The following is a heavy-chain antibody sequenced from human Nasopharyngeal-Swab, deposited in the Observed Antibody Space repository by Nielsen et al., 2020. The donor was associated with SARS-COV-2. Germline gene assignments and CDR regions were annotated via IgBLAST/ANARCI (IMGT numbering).Heavy chain of an antibody. Sequence: GESLKISCAASGFTFSSYSMNWVRQAPGKGLEWVSSISSSSNYIYYADSVKGRFTISRDNAKNSLYLQMNSLRAEDTAVYYCARDPGRWVRGVYYWGQGTLVTVSS. D-gene: IGHD3-10*01. CDR2: ISSSSNYI. V-gene: IGHV3-21*01. CDR1: GFTFSSYS. CDR3: ARDPGRWVRGVYY. J-gene: IGHJ4*02.